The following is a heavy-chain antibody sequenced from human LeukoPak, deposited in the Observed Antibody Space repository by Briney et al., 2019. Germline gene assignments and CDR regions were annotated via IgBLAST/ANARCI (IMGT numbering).Heavy chain of an antibody. CDR2: IIETGASP. CDR3: ARRGAGSGGLDY. CDR1: GFSFSLYA. V-gene: IGHV3-23*01. Sequence: GGSLRLSCAASGFSFSLYAMNWVRQAPGKGLEWVSTIIETGASPYYANSVRGRFTVSRDSSKNMFYLQMNSLRAEDTAIYYCARRGAGSGGLDYWGQGTLVTVSS. J-gene: IGHJ4*02. D-gene: IGHD6-19*01.